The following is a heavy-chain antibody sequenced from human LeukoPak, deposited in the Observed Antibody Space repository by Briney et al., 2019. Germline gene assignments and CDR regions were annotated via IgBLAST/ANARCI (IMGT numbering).Heavy chain of an antibody. D-gene: IGHD5-18*01. Sequence: SETLSLTCTVSGGSISSSDYYWGWIRQPPGRGLEWIGSIYYSGSTYYSPSLKSRVTISVDTSKNQFSLKLSSVTAADTAVYYCARVWGKAMVRGIDYWGQGTLVTVSS. CDR2: IYYSGST. V-gene: IGHV4-39*07. CDR3: ARVWGKAMVRGIDY. CDR1: GGSISSSDYY. J-gene: IGHJ4*02.